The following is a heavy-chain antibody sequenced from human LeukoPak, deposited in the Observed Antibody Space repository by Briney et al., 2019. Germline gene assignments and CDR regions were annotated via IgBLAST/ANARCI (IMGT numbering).Heavy chain of an antibody. Sequence: GGSLRLSCEVSGFTVSSNYMSWVRQAPGKGLEWVSVIYSGGSTYYADSVKGRFTISRDNSKHTLDLQMNSLRAEDTAVYYCARGRPHFDYWGQGTLVTVSS. V-gene: IGHV3-53*01. CDR1: GFTVSSNY. D-gene: IGHD6-6*01. CDR2: IYSGGST. CDR3: ARGRPHFDY. J-gene: IGHJ4*02.